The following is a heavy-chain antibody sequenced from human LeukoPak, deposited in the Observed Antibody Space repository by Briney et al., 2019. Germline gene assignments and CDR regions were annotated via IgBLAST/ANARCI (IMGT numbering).Heavy chain of an antibody. CDR3: ARAGSGYDFYPVSHYFDY. J-gene: IGHJ4*02. Sequence: GASVKVSCKASGGTFSSYAISWVRQAPGQGLEWMGGIIPIFGTANYAQKFQGRVTITADESTSTAYMELSSLRSEDTAVYYCARAGSGYDFYPVSHYFDYWGQGTLVTVSS. V-gene: IGHV1-69*13. CDR1: GGTFSSYA. CDR2: IIPIFGTA. D-gene: IGHD5-12*01.